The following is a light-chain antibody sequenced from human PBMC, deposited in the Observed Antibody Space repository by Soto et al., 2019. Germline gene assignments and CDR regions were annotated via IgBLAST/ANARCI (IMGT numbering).Light chain of an antibody. V-gene: IGLV1-47*02. CDR2: SNK. CDR1: SSNIGSNY. CDR3: QSFDRSLTAYV. Sequence: QSVLTQPPSASGTPGQRVTISCSGSSSNIGSNYVYWYQQLPGTAPKLLIYSNKNRPSGVPGRFSGSKSGTSASLAITGLQAEDEADYYCQSFDRSLTAYVFGTGTKLTVL. J-gene: IGLJ1*01.